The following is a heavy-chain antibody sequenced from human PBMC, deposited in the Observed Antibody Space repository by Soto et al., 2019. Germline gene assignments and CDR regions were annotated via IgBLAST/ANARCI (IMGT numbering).Heavy chain of an antibody. D-gene: IGHD1-26*01. CDR1: GYTFTSYG. Sequence: QVQLEQSGAEVKKPGASVKVSCKASGYTFTSYGISWVRQAPGQGLEWMGRISAYNGNTNYAQKLQGRVTMTTDTSPSTAYRELRSLRADDTAVYYCARVVGALGHWFDPWGQGTLVTVSS. J-gene: IGHJ5*02. CDR3: ARVVGALGHWFDP. V-gene: IGHV1-18*01. CDR2: ISAYNGNT.